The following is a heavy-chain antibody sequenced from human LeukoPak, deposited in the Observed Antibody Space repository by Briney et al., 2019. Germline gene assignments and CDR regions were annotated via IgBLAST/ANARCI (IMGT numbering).Heavy chain of an antibody. J-gene: IGHJ4*02. CDR3: AKDRHSLEY. V-gene: IGHV3-23*01. Sequence: GGSLILSCAASGFTFSSHGMSWVRQAPGKGLEWVSGISGSGGSTYYADSVKGRFTISRDNSKNTLYLQMDSLRAEDTAVFYYAKDRHSLEYWGQGTPVTVSS. CDR1: GFTFSSHG. CDR2: ISGSGGST.